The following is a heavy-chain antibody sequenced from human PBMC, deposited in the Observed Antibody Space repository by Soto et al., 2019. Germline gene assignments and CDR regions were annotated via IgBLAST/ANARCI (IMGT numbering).Heavy chain of an antibody. J-gene: IGHJ2*01. CDR1: GGTFSSYT. CDR3: ARDGPNTAMAPLIFWYFDL. CDR2: IIPILGIA. D-gene: IGHD5-18*01. Sequence: SVKVSCKASGGTFSSYTISWVRQAPGQGLEWMGRIIPILGIANYAQKFQGRVTITADKSTSTAYMELSSLRSEDTAVYYCARDGPNTAMAPLIFWYFDLWGRGTLVTVSS. V-gene: IGHV1-69*04.